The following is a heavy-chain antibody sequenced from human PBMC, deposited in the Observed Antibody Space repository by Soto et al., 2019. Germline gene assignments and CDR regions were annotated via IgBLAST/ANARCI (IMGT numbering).Heavy chain of an antibody. J-gene: IGHJ4*02. CDR1: GFTFSSYW. CDR2: INQDGGEK. D-gene: IGHD2-2*02. V-gene: IGHV3-7*05. Sequence: GGSLRLSCAASGFTFSSYWMSWVRQAPGKGLEWVANINQDGGEKHYVDSVKGRFTISRDNTKNSLYLQMNSLRAEDTAVYYCTRVYEDWGQGTLVTVSS. CDR3: TRVYED.